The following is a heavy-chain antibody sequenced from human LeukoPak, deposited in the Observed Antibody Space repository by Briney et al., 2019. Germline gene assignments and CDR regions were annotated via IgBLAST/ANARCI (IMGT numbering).Heavy chain of an antibody. CDR3: AAGRDNIVVASPSRGEALDI. CDR1: GYTFTSYA. V-gene: IGHV7-4-1*02. Sequence: ASVKVSCKASGYTFTSYAMNWVRQAPGQGLEWMGWINTNTGNPTYAQGFTGRFVFSLDTSVSTAYLQISSLKAEDTAVYYCAAGRDNIVVASPSRGEALDIWGQGTMVTVSS. J-gene: IGHJ3*02. CDR2: INTNTGNP. D-gene: IGHD2-15*01.